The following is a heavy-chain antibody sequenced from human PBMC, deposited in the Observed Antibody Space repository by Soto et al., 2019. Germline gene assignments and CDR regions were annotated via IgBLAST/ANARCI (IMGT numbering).Heavy chain of an antibody. Sequence: PGGSLRLSCAASGFTFSSYSMNWVRQAPGKGLEWVSSISSSSSYIYYADSVKGRFTISRDNAKNSLYLQMNSLRAEDTAVYYCARDGATMVRGVKNYYYYGMDAWGQGTTVTVSS. V-gene: IGHV3-21*01. CDR2: ISSSSSYI. D-gene: IGHD3-10*01. CDR3: ARDGATMVRGVKNYYYYGMDA. CDR1: GFTFSSYS. J-gene: IGHJ6*02.